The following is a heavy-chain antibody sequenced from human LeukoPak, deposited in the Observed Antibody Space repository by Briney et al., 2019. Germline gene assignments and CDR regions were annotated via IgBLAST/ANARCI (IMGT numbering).Heavy chain of an antibody. Sequence: GGSLRFSCAASGFTFSSYTLHGVRQTPGKGLEWVALIWYDGSKKDYADSVKGRFTISRDNSKNTLYLQMNSLRAEDTAVYYCVSDWDGYWGQGTLVTVSS. D-gene: IGHD1-26*01. J-gene: IGHJ4*02. CDR2: IWYDGSKK. CDR3: VSDWDGY. CDR1: GFTFSSYT. V-gene: IGHV3-30*04.